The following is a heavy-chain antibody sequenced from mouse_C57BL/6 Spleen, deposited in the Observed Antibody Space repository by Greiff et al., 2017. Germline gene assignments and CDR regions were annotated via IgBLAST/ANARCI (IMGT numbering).Heavy chain of an antibody. V-gene: IGHV5-17*01. CDR1: GFTFSDYG. CDR2: ISSGSSTI. CDR3: AILYDYDGGNAMDY. J-gene: IGHJ4*01. D-gene: IGHD2-4*01. Sequence: EVMLVESGGGLVKPGGSLKLSCAASGFTFSDYGMHWVRQAPEKGLEWVAYISSGSSTIYYADTVKGRSTISRDNAKNTLFLQLTSLRSEDTAMDYCAILYDYDGGNAMDYWGQGTSVTVAS.